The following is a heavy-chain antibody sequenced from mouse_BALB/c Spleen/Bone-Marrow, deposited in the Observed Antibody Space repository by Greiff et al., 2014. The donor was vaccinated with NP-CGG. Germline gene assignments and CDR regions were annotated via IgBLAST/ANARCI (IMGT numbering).Heavy chain of an antibody. D-gene: IGHD3-3*01. V-gene: IGHV1-54*01. CDR3: ARRDGSYFDY. CDR2: INPGSGGT. CDR1: GYAFTNYL. Sequence: VKVVESGAELVRPGTSVKVSGKASGYAFTNYLIEWVKQRPGQGLEWIGMINPGSGGTNYNEKFKGKATLTADKSSSTAYMQLSSLTSDDSAVYFCARRDGSYFDYWGQGTTLTVSS. J-gene: IGHJ2*01.